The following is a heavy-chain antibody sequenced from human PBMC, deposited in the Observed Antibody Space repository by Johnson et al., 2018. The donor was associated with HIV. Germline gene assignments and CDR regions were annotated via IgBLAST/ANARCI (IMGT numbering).Heavy chain of an antibody. CDR3: ARGPVFDI. Sequence: VQLVESGGGLVRPGRSLRLSCAASGFTFSSYAMHWVRQAPGKGLAWVANIKQDGSEKYYVDSVKGRFTISRDNAKNSLYLQMNSLRAEDTAVYYCARGPVFDIWGQGTMVTVSS. J-gene: IGHJ3*02. CDR1: GFTFSSYA. V-gene: IGHV3-7*01. CDR2: IKQDGSEK.